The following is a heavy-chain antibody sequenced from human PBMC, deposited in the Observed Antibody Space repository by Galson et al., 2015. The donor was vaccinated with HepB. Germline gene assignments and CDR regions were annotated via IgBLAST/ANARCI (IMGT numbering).Heavy chain of an antibody. Sequence: QSGAEVKKPGESLKISCKGSGYMFANYWIAWVRQMPGKGPEWMGIIYPGDSGTSYSPSFQGQVTISADKSVSTAYLHWSGLKASDTAMYYCARKRPSPTPLDRHGYSDGPGTFDMWGQGTMVTVAS. V-gene: IGHV5-51*01. CDR1: GYMFANYW. D-gene: IGHD2-15*01. CDR3: ARKRPSPTPLDRHGYSDGPGTFDM. J-gene: IGHJ3*02. CDR2: IYPGDSGT.